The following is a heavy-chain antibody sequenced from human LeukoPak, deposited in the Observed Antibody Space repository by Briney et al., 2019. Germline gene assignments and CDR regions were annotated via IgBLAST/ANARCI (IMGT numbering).Heavy chain of an antibody. V-gene: IGHV4-59*01. J-gene: IGHJ5*02. CDR3: ARARRWNAAVEGWWFDP. CDR1: GGSISNYY. CDR2: IYYSGST. D-gene: IGHD1-1*01. Sequence: SETLSLTCTVSGGSISNYYWSWIRQSPAKGLEWIGFIYYSGSTNYNPSLKSRVTISVDTSKNQFSLKLGSVTAADTAVYYCARARRWNAAVEGWWFDPWGQGTLVTVSS.